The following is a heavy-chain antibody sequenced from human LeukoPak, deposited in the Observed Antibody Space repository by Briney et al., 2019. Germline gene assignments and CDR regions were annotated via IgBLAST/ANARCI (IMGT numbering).Heavy chain of an antibody. CDR1: GYTFTGYY. CDR2: INPNSGGT. D-gene: IGHD6-19*01. J-gene: IGHJ4*02. V-gene: IGHV1-2*06. Sequence: ASVKVSCKASGYTFTGYYMHWVRQAPGQGLEWMGRINPNSGGTNYAQKFQGRVTMTRDTSISTAYMELSRLRSDDTAVYYCATYQEGYSSGWYYFDYWGQGTLVTVSS. CDR3: ATYQEGYSSGWYYFDY.